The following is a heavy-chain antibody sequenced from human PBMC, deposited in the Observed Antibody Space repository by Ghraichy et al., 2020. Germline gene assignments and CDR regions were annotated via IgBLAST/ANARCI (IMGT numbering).Heavy chain of an antibody. J-gene: IGHJ3*02. Sequence: GESLNISCAASGLYFGSYSMNWVRQAPGKGLEWISYISSSSASIYYADSVKGRFTISRDNAMDSLFLQMNTLRVEDTAVYYCARAYGAGDAAFDIWGQGTMVTVSS. CDR1: GLYFGSYS. D-gene: IGHD3-10*01. CDR3: ARAYGAGDAAFDI. V-gene: IGHV3-48*01. CDR2: ISSSSASI.